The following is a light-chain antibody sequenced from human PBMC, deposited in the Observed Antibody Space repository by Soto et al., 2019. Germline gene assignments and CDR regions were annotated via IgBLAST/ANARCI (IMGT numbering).Light chain of an antibody. J-gene: IGKJ1*01. V-gene: IGKV3-15*01. CDR1: QSVSSN. Sequence: EIVMTQSPATLSVSPGERATLSCRASQSVSSNLAWYQQKPGQGPRLLIYGASTRATGIPARFSGSGSGTEYTHTINSLRAEELVVCHWQQYNNGPGTVGQRSNVEIK. CDR2: GAS. CDR3: QQYNNGPGT.